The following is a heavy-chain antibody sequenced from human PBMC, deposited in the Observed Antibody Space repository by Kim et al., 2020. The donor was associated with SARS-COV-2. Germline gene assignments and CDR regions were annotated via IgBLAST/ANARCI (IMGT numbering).Heavy chain of an antibody. CDR3: AREGAYGGNSGGRDI. V-gene: IGHV3-30*07. Sequence: DTWKGQLTISRDNSKNTRYLQMSSLRAEDTAVYYCAREGAYGGNSGGRDIWGQGTMVTVSS. D-gene: IGHD4-17*01. J-gene: IGHJ3*02.